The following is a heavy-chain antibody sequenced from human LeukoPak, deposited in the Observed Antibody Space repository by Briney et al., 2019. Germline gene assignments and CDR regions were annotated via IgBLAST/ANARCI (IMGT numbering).Heavy chain of an antibody. D-gene: IGHD4-11*01. CDR2: IYSGGST. CDR1: GFTVSSNY. Sequence: HPGGSLRLSCAASGFTVSSNYMSWVRQAPGKGLEWVSVIYSGGSTYYADSVKGRFTISRDNSKNTLYLQMNSLRAEDTAVYYCARGHSIEPYYYYYYMDVWGKGTTVTVSS. V-gene: IGHV3-66*01. CDR3: ARGHSIEPYYYYYYMDV. J-gene: IGHJ6*03.